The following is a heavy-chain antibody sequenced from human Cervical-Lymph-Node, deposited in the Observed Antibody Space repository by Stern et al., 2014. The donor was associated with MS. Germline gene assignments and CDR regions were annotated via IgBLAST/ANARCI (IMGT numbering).Heavy chain of an antibody. Sequence: QVQLVQSGSELKKPGASVKVSCKTSGYTFTTYGVNWVRQAPGQGLEWLGLINTNTGNTTYAQDFTGRFVFSLDSSVTTAYLQIRSLKAEDTAVYYCARYAPMVTTDFDYWGQGTLVTVSS. J-gene: IGHJ4*02. V-gene: IGHV7-4-1*02. D-gene: IGHD4-17*01. CDR1: GYTFTTYG. CDR2: INTNTGNT. CDR3: ARYAPMVTTDFDY.